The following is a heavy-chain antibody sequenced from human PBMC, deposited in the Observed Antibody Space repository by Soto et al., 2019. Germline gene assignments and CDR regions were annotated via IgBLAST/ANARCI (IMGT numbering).Heavy chain of an antibody. V-gene: IGHV3-49*03. Sequence: GGSLRLSCTASGFTFGDYAMSWFRQAPGKGLEWVGFIRSKAYGGTTENAASVKGRFTISRDDSKSIAYLQMNSLKTEDTAVYYCTRDPYRYCSGGSCYLDAFDIWGQGTMVTVSS. CDR3: TRDPYRYCSGGSCYLDAFDI. CDR2: IRSKAYGGTT. CDR1: GFTFGDYA. D-gene: IGHD2-15*01. J-gene: IGHJ3*02.